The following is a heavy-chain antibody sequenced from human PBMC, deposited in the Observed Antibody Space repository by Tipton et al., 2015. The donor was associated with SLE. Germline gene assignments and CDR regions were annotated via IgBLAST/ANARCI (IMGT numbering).Heavy chain of an antibody. V-gene: IGHV4-59*12. CDR1: GGSFSGYY. CDR2: IYYSGST. D-gene: IGHD2-2*01. Sequence: TLSLTCAVYGGSFSGYYWSWIRQPPGKGLEWIGYIYYSGSTNYNPSLKSRVTISVDTSKNQFSLKLSSVTAADTAVYYCARGQCSSTSCYFDYWGQGTLVTVSS. CDR3: ARGQCSSTSCYFDY. J-gene: IGHJ4*02.